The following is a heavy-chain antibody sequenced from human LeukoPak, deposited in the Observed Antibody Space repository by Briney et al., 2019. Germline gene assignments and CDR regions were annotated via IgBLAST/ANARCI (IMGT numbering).Heavy chain of an antibody. CDR3: AKDLFVTDYYDSSGYYFDY. D-gene: IGHD3-22*01. CDR2: ISGSGGST. V-gene: IGHV3-23*01. CDR1: GFTFSSYA. J-gene: IGHJ4*02. Sequence: GGSLRLSCAASGFTFSSYAMSWVRQAPGKGLEWVSAISGSGGSTYYADSVKGRFTIFRDNSKNTLYLQMNSLRAEDTAVYYCAKDLFVTDYYDSSGYYFDYWGQGTLVTVSS.